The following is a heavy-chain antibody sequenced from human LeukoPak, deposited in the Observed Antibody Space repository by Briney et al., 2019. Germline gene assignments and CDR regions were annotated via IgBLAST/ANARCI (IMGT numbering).Heavy chain of an antibody. CDR1: GFTFSSYA. J-gene: IGHJ4*02. CDR2: ISYDGSNK. Sequence: PGGSLRLSCAASGFTFSSYAMHWVRQAPGRGLERVADISYDGSNKYYADSVKGRFTISRDNSKNTLYLQRNSLRAEDTAVYYCARDPSNDYGDSVYFDYWGQGTLVTVSS. CDR3: ARDPSNDYGDSVYFDY. D-gene: IGHD4-17*01. V-gene: IGHV3-30-3*01.